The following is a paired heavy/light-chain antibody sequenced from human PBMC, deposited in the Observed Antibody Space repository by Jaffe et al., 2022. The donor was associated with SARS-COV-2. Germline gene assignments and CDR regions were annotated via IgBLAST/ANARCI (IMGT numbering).Light chain of an antibody. V-gene: IGLV3-10*01. J-gene: IGLJ2*01. Sequence: SYELTQPPSVSVSPGQTARITCSGDALPKKYAYWYQQKSGQAPVLVIYEDNKRPSGIPERFSGSSSRTMATLTISGAQVEDEADYYCYLTDSSGNHGVFGGGTKLTVL. CDR2: EDN. CDR1: ALPKKY. CDR3: YLTDSSGNHGV.
Heavy chain of an antibody. CDR3: ARGDNDVLTGYWRAYFDL. Sequence: EVQLVQSGAEVKKPGESLKISCKGSGYNFTNYWIGWVRQMPGKGLEWMGIIYPGDSHTRYSPSLQGQVTISADKSISTAYLQWNSLKASDTAIYYCARGDNDVLTGYWRAYFDLWGRGTLVTVFS. J-gene: IGHJ2*01. CDR1: GYNFTNYW. D-gene: IGHD3-9*01. V-gene: IGHV5-51*01. CDR2: IYPGDSHT.